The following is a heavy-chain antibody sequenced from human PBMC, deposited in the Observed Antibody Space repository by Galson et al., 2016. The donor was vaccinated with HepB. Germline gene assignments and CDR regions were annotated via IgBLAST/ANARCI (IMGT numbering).Heavy chain of an antibody. V-gene: IGHV5-51*01. J-gene: IGHJ6*02. CDR2: LSPCDSDT. CDR3: SSVFWPPHRDRYYYGMDV. Sequence: QSGAEVKQPGGSLKISCKTSGYTFNIYWIAWVRQMPGTGPEWMGLLSPCDSDTRSRPTFQGPVTISADKSISTAYLQWSSLKASDTAMFYCSSVFWPPHRDRYYYGMDVWGQGTTVTVSS. D-gene: IGHD3-3*01. CDR1: GYTFNIYW.